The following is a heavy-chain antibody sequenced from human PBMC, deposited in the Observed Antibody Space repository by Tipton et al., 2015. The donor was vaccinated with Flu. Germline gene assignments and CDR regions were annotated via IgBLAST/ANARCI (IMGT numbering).Heavy chain of an antibody. V-gene: IGHV5-51*03. CDR2: IYPGDSDT. D-gene: IGHD6-19*01. J-gene: IGHJ2*01. CDR1: GHTFTNYW. CDR3: ARGQWLKWFDL. Sequence: VQLVQSGAEVKKPGESLKISCKGSGHTFTNYWIGWVRQMPGKGLEWMGIIYPGDSDTRYSPSFQGQVTISADKSISTAYLQWNSLKASNTAKYYCARGQWLKWFDLWGRGTLVTVSS.